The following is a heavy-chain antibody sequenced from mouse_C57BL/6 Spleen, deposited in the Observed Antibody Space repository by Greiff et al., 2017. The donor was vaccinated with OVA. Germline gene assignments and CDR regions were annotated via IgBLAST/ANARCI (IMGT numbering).Heavy chain of an antibody. J-gene: IGHJ1*03. CDR1: GYTFTSYW. CDR2: IDPSDSYT. V-gene: IGHV1-69*01. Sequence: VQLQQPGAELVMPGASVKLSCKASGYTFTSYWMHWVKQRPGQGLEWIGEIDPSDSYTNYNHKFKGKATMTVDKSSSTGYMQISSLTSEDSAVYYCARRGGYWYFDVWGTGTTVTVSS. CDR3: ARRGGYWYFDV.